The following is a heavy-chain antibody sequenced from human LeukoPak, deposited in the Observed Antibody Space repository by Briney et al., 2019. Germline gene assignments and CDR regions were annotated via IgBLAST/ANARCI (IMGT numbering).Heavy chain of an antibody. CDR3: ARDRGLLRYTWFDP. V-gene: IGHV1-2*02. CDR2: INPNSGGT. J-gene: IGHJ5*02. Sequence: ASVKVSCKASGYTFTGYYMHWVRQAPGQGLEWMGWINPNSGGTNYAQKFQGRVTMTRDTSISTAYMELSSLRSEDTAVYYCARDRGLLRYTWFDPWGQGTLVTVSS. D-gene: IGHD3-9*01. CDR1: GYTFTGYY.